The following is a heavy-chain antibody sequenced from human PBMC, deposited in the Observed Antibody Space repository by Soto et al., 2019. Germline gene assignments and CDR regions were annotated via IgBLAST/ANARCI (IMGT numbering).Heavy chain of an antibody. D-gene: IGHD6-19*01. V-gene: IGHV3-23*01. CDR2: ISDSRGTS. CDR3: AKSDSSGWYHHFQH. J-gene: IGHJ1*01. CDR1: GFTFSSHA. Sequence: GGSLRLSCAASGFTFSSHAMSWVRQAPGKGLGWVSAISDSRGTSYYADSVKGRFTISRDSSKNTLYLQMNSLRAEDTAVYYCAKSDSSGWYHHFQHWGQGTPVNVS.